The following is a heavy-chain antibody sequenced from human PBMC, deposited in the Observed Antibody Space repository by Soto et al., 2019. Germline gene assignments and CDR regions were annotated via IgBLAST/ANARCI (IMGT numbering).Heavy chain of an antibody. CDR3: ARSRYCSGNSCIHYHGTEV. CDR1: GGTFTTYA. J-gene: IGHJ6*02. D-gene: IGHD2-15*01. CDR2: VMPMIGTS. V-gene: IGHV1-69*12. Sequence: QVQLVQSGAEVKKPGSSVKVSCKAPGGTFTTYAITWVRQAPGQGLGWMGDVMPMIGTSTYAQKFQGRVTITADESTSPAYMELSSRRSEDTAVYFCARSRYCSGNSCIHYHGTEVWGQGTTVTVSS.